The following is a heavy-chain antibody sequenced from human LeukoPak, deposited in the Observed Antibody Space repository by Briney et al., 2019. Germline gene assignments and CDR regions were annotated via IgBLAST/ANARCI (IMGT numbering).Heavy chain of an antibody. CDR1: GDSISSYH. CDR2: IYYTGST. V-gene: IGHV4-59*01. CDR3: TRSLGVVIHGGMDV. J-gene: IGHJ6*02. D-gene: IGHD3-3*01. Sequence: SETLSLTCTVSGDSISSYHWSWIWQPPGKGLEWIGHIYYTGSTNYNPSLKSRVTISLDTSKNQFSLKLSSVTAADTAVYYCTRSLGVVIHGGMDVWGQGTTVTVSS.